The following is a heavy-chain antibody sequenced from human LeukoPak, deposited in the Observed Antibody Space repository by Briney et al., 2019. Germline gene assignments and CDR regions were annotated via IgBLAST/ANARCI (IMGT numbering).Heavy chain of an antibody. Sequence: ASVKVSCKASGYAFTSYYMHWVRQAPGQGLEWMGIINPSGGSTSYAQKFQGRVTMTRDTSTSTVYMELSSLRSEDTAVYYCARDYTGGSGYDLGGFDYWGQGPWSPSPQ. V-gene: IGHV1-46*01. D-gene: IGHD5-12*01. CDR2: INPSGGST. CDR3: ARDYTGGSGYDLGGFDY. CDR1: GYAFTSYY. J-gene: IGHJ4*02.